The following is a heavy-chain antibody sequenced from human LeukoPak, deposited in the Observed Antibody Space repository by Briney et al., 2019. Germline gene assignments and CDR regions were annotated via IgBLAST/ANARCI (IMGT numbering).Heavy chain of an antibody. CDR1: GFTFRNYG. V-gene: IGHV3-30*02. Sequence: EGSLRLSCAASGFTFRNYGMHWVRLAPGKGLEWVAFIRYDGSIKYYVDSVKGRFTVSRDNSKNTLYLQMNSLRAEDTAVYYCAKDVNVGGDYFDYWGQGTLVTVSS. CDR3: AKDVNVGGDYFDY. D-gene: IGHD3-10*01. CDR2: IRYDGSIK. J-gene: IGHJ4*02.